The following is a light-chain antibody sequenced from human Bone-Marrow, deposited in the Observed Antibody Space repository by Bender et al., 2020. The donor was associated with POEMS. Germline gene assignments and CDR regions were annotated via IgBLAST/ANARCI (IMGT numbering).Light chain of an antibody. CDR3: SGWDDSLSGWV. CDR1: SSNIGNHG. CDR2: YDD. Sequence: QPVVTQPPSLSEAPRQRVTISCSGSSSNIGNHGVNWYQQLPAEAPKLLIYYDDLLTPGVSDRFSASKSGTSASLGISERQSEDEALYYCSGWDDSLSGWVVGGGTKLTVL. V-gene: IGLV1-36*01. J-gene: IGLJ3*02.